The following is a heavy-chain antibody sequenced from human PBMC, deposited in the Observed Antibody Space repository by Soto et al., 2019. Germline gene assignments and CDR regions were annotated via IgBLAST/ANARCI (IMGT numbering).Heavy chain of an antibody. V-gene: IGHV4-59*12. CDR3: ARGVGGSGLNWFDP. D-gene: IGHD6-19*01. J-gene: IGHJ5*02. CDR1: GSSIIVYY. CDR2: IHYSGSA. Sequence: ETLSLTCPFPGSSIIVYYWTWIRQSPERGLEWIGYIHYSGSANYNPPLNSRLTMSLDRSKSQFYMKPDSVTAADTAVYYCARGVGGSGLNWFDPWGQGTLVTVYS.